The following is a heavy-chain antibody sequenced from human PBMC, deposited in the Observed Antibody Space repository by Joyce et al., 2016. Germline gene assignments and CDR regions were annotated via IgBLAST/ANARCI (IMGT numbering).Heavy chain of an antibody. J-gene: IGHJ4*02. V-gene: IGHV6-1*01. Sequence: QVQLQQSGPRLVKPSQTLSLTCAISGDSVSSDRAAWYWIRQSPSRGLDGLGRTYYRSKWYTDYAVSVKSRITINPDTSKNQFSLQLNSVTPEDTAVYYCARHPPRVAVTGYYFDYWGQGTLVTVSS. CDR1: GDSVSSDRAA. CDR3: ARHPPRVAVTGYYFDY. CDR2: TYYRSKWYT. D-gene: IGHD6-19*01.